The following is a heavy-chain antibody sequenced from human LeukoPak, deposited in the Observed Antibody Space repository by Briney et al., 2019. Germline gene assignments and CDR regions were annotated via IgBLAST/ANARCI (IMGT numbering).Heavy chain of an antibody. Sequence: ASVKVSCKASGYTFTGYYMHWVRQAPGQGLEWMGRINPNSGGTNYAQKFQGRVTITRDTSISTAYMELSRLRSDDTAVYYCARGCSGGSCPSPLDYWGQGTLVTVSS. D-gene: IGHD2-15*01. J-gene: IGHJ4*02. CDR1: GYTFTGYY. CDR3: ARGCSGGSCPSPLDY. CDR2: INPNSGGT. V-gene: IGHV1-2*06.